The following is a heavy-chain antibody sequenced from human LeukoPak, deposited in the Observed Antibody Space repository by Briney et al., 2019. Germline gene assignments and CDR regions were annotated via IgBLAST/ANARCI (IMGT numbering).Heavy chain of an antibody. CDR3: AKGSSSSRPYYFDF. V-gene: IGHV3-23*01. CDR2: ITDSGGDT. Sequence: GGSLRLSRAASGFTFSIYAMSWVRQAPGKGLEWVSAITDSGGDTYHADSVKGRLTISRDNSKNTLYLQMNRLRVEDTAVYYCAKGSSSSRPYYFDFWGQGTLVTVSS. J-gene: IGHJ4*02. CDR1: GFTFSIYA. D-gene: IGHD6-6*01.